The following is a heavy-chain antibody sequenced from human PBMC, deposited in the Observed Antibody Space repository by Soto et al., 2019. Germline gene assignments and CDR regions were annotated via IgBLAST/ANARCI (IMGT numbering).Heavy chain of an antibody. D-gene: IGHD2-2*01. V-gene: IGHV3-64*01. Sequence: PGGSLRLSCAASGFTFSSYAMHWVRQAPGKGLEYVSAISSNGGSTYYANSVKGRFTISRDNSKNTLYLQMGSLRAEDMAVYYCARDLYCSSTSCSGPFDYWGQGTLVTVSS. J-gene: IGHJ4*02. CDR2: ISSNGGST. CDR3: ARDLYCSSTSCSGPFDY. CDR1: GFTFSSYA.